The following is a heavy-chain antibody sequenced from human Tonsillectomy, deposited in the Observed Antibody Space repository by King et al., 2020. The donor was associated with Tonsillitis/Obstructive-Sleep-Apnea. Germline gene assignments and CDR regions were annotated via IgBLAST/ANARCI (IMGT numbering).Heavy chain of an antibody. CDR3: ARDHGVNYSYYYMDV. CDR1: GYTFTNYC. V-gene: IGHV1-46*01. J-gene: IGHJ6*03. CDR2: IYPSGGST. D-gene: IGHD3-3*01. Sequence: QLVQSGAEVKKPGASVKVSCRASGYTFTNYCIHWVRQAPGQGLEWMGIIYPSGGSTNYAQKFQGRVTITRDTSTNTVSMELSSLRSEDTAVYYCARDHGVNYSYYYMDVWGTGTTVTVSS.